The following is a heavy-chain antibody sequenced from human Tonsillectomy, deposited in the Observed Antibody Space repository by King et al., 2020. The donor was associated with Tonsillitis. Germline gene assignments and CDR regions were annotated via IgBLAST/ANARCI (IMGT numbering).Heavy chain of an antibody. J-gene: IGHJ4*02. CDR3: VRGDTAMVHGAYFDF. CDR2: ISSNGGST. Sequence: VQLVESGGGLVQPGGSLRLSCSASGFTFSSYAMHWVRQAPGKGLEYVSAISSNGGSTYYADPVKGRFTISRDNSKNTLYLQMSSLRAEDTAVYYCVRGDTAMVHGAYFDFWGQGTLVTVSS. D-gene: IGHD5-18*01. V-gene: IGHV3-64D*06. CDR1: GFTFSSYA.